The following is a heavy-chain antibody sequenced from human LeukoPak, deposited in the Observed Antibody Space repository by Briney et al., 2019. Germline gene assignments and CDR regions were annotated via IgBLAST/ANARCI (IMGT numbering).Heavy chain of an antibody. CDR2: INPNSGGT. J-gene: IGHJ4*02. V-gene: IGHV1-2*06. D-gene: IGHD6-19*01. CDR3: ASHPPSGYSSGWPFDY. Sequence: ASVKVSCKASGYTFTGYYMHLVRQAPGQGLEWMGRINPNSGGTNYAQKFQGRVTMTRDTSISTAYMELSRLRSDDTAVYYCASHPPSGYSSGWPFDYWGQGTLVTLSS. CDR1: GYTFTGYY.